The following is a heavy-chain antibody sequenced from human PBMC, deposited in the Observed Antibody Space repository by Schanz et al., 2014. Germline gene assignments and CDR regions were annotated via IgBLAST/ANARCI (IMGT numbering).Heavy chain of an antibody. J-gene: IGHJ3*02. D-gene: IGHD6-19*01. V-gene: IGHV1-69*02. CDR2: IIPILGIT. Sequence: WLKNNCKASGGTFSSYTINWVRQAPGQGLEWMGRIIPILGITNVAQTFQDRVTITADKSTSTAYMELSSLRSEDPAVYYCARGSGDERWLDLNEPFDIGGQGPIGDVSP. CDR1: GGTFSSYT. CDR3: ARGSGDERWLDLNEPFDI.